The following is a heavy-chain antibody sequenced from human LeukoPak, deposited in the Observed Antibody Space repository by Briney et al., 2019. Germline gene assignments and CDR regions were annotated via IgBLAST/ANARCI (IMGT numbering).Heavy chain of an antibody. J-gene: IGHJ4*02. CDR2: IIPIFGTA. D-gene: IGHD3-22*01. V-gene: IGHV1-69*13. Sequence: ASVKVSCKASGGTFSGYAISWVRQAPGQGLEWMGGIIPIFGTANYAQKFQGRVTITADESTSTAYMELSSLRSEDTAVYYCARSARDSSGYYFIRWGQGTLVTVSS. CDR3: ARSARDSSGYYFIR. CDR1: GGTFSGYA.